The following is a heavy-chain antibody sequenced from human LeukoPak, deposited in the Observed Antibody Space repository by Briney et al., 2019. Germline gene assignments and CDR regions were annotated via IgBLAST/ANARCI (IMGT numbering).Heavy chain of an antibody. D-gene: IGHD3-9*01. CDR2: ISYDGSNK. CDR3: AIDLGYFAQD. V-gene: IGHV3-30*03. Sequence: QAGGSLRLSCAASGFTFSSYGMDWVRQAPGKGLEWVAVISYDGSNKYYADSVKGRFTISRDNSKNTLYLQMNSLRAEDTAVYYCAIDLGYFAQDWGQGTLVTVSS. J-gene: IGHJ4*02. CDR1: GFTFSSYG.